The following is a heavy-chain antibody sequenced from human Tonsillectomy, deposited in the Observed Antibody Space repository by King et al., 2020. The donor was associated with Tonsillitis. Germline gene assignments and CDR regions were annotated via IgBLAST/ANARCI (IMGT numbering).Heavy chain of an antibody. D-gene: IGHD2-2*01. Sequence: VQLVESGGGLVQPGGSLRLSCAASGFTFSSYWMSWVRQAPGKGLEWVANIKQDGSEKYYVDSVKGRFTISRDNAKNSLYLQMNSLRAEDTAVYYCARRLVVPAALNYYYGMDVWGQGTTVTVSS. CDR1: GFTFSSYW. J-gene: IGHJ6*02. CDR2: IKQDGSEK. CDR3: ARRLVVPAALNYYYGMDV. V-gene: IGHV3-7*03.